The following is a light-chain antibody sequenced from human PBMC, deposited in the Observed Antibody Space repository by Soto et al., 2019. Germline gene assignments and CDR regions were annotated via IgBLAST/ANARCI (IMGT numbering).Light chain of an antibody. Sequence: DIQMTQSPSSLSASVGDRVTITRRANQTITTFLNWYQHKPGKAPALLIYAASYLQRGVPSRFSASGSGTEFTLTVSSLEPEDFSTYYCQQSYTTPFTFGPGTQVVFK. CDR2: AAS. V-gene: IGKV1-39*01. CDR3: QQSYTTPFT. CDR1: QTITTF. J-gene: IGKJ3*01.